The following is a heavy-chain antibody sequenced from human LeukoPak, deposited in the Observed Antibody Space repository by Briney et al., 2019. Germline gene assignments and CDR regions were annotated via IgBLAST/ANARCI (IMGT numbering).Heavy chain of an antibody. Sequence: ASVKVSCKASGYTFTSYGISWVRQAPGQGLEWMGWISAYNGNTNYAQKLQGRVTMTTDTSTSTAYMELRSLRSDDTAVYYCARAYDIVVVPAPYYMDVWGKGTTVTVSS. CDR2: ISAYNGNT. V-gene: IGHV1-18*01. CDR3: ARAYDIVVVPAPYYMDV. J-gene: IGHJ6*03. D-gene: IGHD2-2*01. CDR1: GYTFTSYG.